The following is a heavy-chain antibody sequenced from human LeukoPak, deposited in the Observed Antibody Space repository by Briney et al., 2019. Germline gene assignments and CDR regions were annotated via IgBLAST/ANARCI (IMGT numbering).Heavy chain of an antibody. D-gene: IGHD3-10*01. V-gene: IGHV4-34*01. CDR1: GGSFSGYY. CDR3: GGNAWYYYGSGSYYTVNWFDP. J-gene: IGHJ5*02. CDR2: INHSGSA. Sequence: SETLSLTCAVYGGSFSGYYWRWLPQPPGKGLKWIGEINHSGSANYNPSLKSRVTISVDTSKNQFSLKLSSVTAADTAVYYCGGNAWYYYGSGSYYTVNWFDPWGQGTLVTVSS.